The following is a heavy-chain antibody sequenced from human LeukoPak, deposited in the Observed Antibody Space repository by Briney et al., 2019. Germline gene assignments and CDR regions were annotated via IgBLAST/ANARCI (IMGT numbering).Heavy chain of an antibody. J-gene: IGHJ4*02. Sequence: GGSLRLSCAASGFTFSSYSMNWVPQAPGKGLEWVSSISSRSSYIYYADSVKGRFTISRDNAKKSLYLQMNSLRAEDTAIYYCARVEATVTSNVFDYWGQGTLVTVSS. CDR2: ISSRSSYI. V-gene: IGHV3-21*01. CDR1: GFTFSSYS. D-gene: IGHD4-17*01. CDR3: ARVEATVTSNVFDY.